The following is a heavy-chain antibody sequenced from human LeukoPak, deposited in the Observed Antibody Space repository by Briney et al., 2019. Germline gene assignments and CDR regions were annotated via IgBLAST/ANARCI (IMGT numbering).Heavy chain of an antibody. Sequence: PGGCLRLSCAASGFTYRSYERNWVRQAPGKGLEWVSYISSSGNTIYYADSVKGRFTISRDNAKDSLYLQMNSLRAEDTAVYYCARPESPLHGLSWYDSWGQGTLVTVSS. D-gene: IGHD3/OR15-3a*01. J-gene: IGHJ5*01. CDR1: GFTYRSYE. CDR3: ARPESPLHGLSWYDS. CDR2: ISSSGNTI. V-gene: IGHV3-48*03.